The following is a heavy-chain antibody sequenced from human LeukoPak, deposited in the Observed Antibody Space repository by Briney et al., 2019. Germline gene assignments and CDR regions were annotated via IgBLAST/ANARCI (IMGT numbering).Heavy chain of an antibody. CDR3: ARDRGYLDGFDI. Sequence: SETLSLTCTVSGASLSNYYWSWIRQPPGKGLEWIGYIYYSGSTNYNPSLNSRVTISVDKSKNQLSLKLSSVTAADTAVYYCARDRGYLDGFDIWGQGTMVTVSS. CDR2: IYYSGST. J-gene: IGHJ3*02. V-gene: IGHV4-59*01. CDR1: GASLSNYY. D-gene: IGHD3-10*01.